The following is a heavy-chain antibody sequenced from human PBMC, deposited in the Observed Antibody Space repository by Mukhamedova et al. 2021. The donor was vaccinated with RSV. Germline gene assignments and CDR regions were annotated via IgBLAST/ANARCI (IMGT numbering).Heavy chain of an antibody. CDR3: ARGGSSWYGNWFDP. D-gene: IGHD6-13*01. Sequence: EWIGYIYYSGSTYYNPSLKSRVTISVDTSKNQFSLKLSSVTAADTAVYYCARGGSSWYGNWFDPWGQGTLVTVSS. V-gene: IGHV4-30-4*01. J-gene: IGHJ5*02. CDR2: IYYSGST.